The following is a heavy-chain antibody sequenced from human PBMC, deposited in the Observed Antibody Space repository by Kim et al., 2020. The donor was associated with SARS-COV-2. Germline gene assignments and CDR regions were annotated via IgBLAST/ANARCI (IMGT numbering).Heavy chain of an antibody. V-gene: IGHV3-23*01. CDR2: ISGSGGST. CDR3: AKDTPLYYDILTGYYNKYYFDY. Sequence: GGSLRLSCAASGFTFSSYAMSWVRQAPGKGLEWVSAISGSGGSTYYADSVKGRFTISRDNSKNTLYLQMNSLRAEDTAVYYCAKDTPLYYDILTGYYNKYYFDYWGQGTLVTVSS. CDR1: GFTFSSYA. D-gene: IGHD3-9*01. J-gene: IGHJ4*02.